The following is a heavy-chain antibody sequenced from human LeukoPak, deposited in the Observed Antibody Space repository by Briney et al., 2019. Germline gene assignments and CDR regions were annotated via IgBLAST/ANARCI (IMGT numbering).Heavy chain of an antibody. V-gene: IGHV4-59*01. CDR2: IYYSGST. J-gene: IGHJ4*02. D-gene: IGHD2-15*01. CDR1: GGSISIYY. CDR3: ARGRGYCSGGSCYSYFNY. Sequence: SETLSLTCTVSGGSISIYYWSWIRQPPGKGLEWIGYIYYSGSTNYNPSLKSRVTISVDTSKNQYSLKLSSVTAADTAVYYCARGRGYCSGGSCYSYFNYWGQGTLVTVSS.